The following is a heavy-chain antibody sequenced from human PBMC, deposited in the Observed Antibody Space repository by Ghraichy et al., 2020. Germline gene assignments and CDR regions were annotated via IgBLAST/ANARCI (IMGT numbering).Heavy chain of an antibody. D-gene: IGHD6-13*01. CDR1: GFTFSSYN. CDR3: ARDRSPNDY. CDR2: ISSSSSYI. Sequence: GGSLRLSCAASGFTFSSYNMNWVRQAPGKGLEWVSSISSSSSYIYYADSLKGRFTISRDNAKNSLYLQMNSLRAEDTAVYYCARDRSPNDYWGQGTLVTVSS. V-gene: IGHV3-21*01. J-gene: IGHJ4*02.